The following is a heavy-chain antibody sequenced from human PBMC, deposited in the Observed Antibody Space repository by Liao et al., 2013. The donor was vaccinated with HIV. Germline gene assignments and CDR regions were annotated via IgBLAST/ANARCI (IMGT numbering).Heavy chain of an antibody. V-gene: IGHV4-34*01. CDR3: ARGARRIAVAGLRRAEYFQH. Sequence: QVQLQQWGAGLLKPSETLSLTCAVYGGSFSGYYWSWIRQPPGKGLEWIGEINHIGSTNYNPSLKSRITISADTSKNQFSLKLSSVTAADTAVYYCARGARRIAVAGLRRAEYFQHWGQGTLVTVSS. J-gene: IGHJ1*01. CDR2: INHIGST. D-gene: IGHD6-19*01. CDR1: GGSFSGYY.